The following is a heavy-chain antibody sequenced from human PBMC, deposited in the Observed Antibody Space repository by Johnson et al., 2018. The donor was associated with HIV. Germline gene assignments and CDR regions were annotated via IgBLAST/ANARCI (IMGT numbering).Heavy chain of an antibody. Sequence: VQLVESGGGLVQPGGSLRLSCAASGFTFSDHYMDWVRQAPGKGLEWVGQHKPIGSEKYYADSVKGRFTISRDNSKNTLYLQMNSLRAEDTAVYYCAKVLYSSSSDAFDIWGQGTMVTVSS. V-gene: IGHV3-7*01. J-gene: IGHJ3*02. CDR3: AKVLYSSSSDAFDI. CDR1: GFTFSDHY. CDR2: KPIGSEK. D-gene: IGHD6-6*01.